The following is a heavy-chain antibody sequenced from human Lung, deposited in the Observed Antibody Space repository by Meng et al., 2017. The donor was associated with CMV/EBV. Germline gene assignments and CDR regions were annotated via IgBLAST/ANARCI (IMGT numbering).Heavy chain of an antibody. CDR3: ARPSSNSGYYFAMDV. J-gene: IGHJ6*02. V-gene: IGHV5-51*01. D-gene: IGHD4-23*01. CDR1: GYNFASYW. Sequence: GESXKISCKGSGYNFASYWIGWVRQMPGKGLEWMGIIYPGDSDTRYSPSCQGHVTISVDKSISTAYLQWSSLKASDTAMYYCARPSSNSGYYFAMDVWGQGXTVTVSS. CDR2: IYPGDSDT.